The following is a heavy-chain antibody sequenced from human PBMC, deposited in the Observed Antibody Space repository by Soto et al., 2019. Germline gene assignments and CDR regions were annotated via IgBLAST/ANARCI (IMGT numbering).Heavy chain of an antibody. J-gene: IGHJ4*02. CDR2: ISYDGSNK. CDR3: AKGSFAAAGEFNSDY. V-gene: IGHV3-30*18. D-gene: IGHD6-13*01. Sequence: QPGGSLRLSCAASGFTFSSYGMHWVRQAPGKGLEWVAVISYDGSNKYYADSVKGRFTISRDNSKNTLYLQMNSLRAEDTAVYYCAKGSFAAAGEFNSDYWGQGTLVTVSS. CDR1: GFTFSSYG.